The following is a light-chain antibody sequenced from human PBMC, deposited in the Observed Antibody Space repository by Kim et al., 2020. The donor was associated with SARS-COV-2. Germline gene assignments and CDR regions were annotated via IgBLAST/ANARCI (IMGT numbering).Light chain of an antibody. CDR2: GAS. CDR1: QSFSSSY. J-gene: IGKJ4*01. CDR3: QQCGSSPPT. V-gene: IGKV3-20*01. Sequence: EIVLTQSPGTLSLSPGERATVPCRASQSFSSSYLAWYQQKPGQAPRLLIYGASSRATGIPDRFSGGASGTDFTLTISRLEPADSAVYYCQQCGSSPPTFGGGTKVDIK.